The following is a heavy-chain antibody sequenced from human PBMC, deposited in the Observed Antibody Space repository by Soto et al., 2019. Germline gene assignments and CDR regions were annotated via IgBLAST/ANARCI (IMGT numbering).Heavy chain of an antibody. D-gene: IGHD4-17*01. J-gene: IGHJ4*02. CDR1: GFTFSSYA. Sequence: GGSLRLSCAASGFTFSSYAMSWVRQAPGKGLEWVSAISGSGGSTYYADSVKGRFTISRDNSKNTLYLQMNSLRAEDTAVYYCAKWGTYDYGDYMSRIFDYWGQGTLVTVSS. CDR3: AKWGTYDYGDYMSRIFDY. CDR2: ISGSGGST. V-gene: IGHV3-23*01.